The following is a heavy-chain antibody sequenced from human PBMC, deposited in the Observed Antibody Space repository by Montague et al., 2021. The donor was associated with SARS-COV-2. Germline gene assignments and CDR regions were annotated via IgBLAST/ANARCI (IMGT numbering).Heavy chain of an antibody. CDR2: IYYSGST. D-gene: IGHD3-22*01. CDR3: ATEVADSSGYYYVPYYYYGMDV. CDR1: GGSISSSSYY. V-gene: IGHV4-39*01. Sequence: SETLSLTCTVSGGSISSSSYYWGWIRQPPGKGLEWIGSIYYSGSTHYNPSLKSRVTISVDTSKNQLSLKLSSVTAADTAVYYCATEVADSSGYYYVPYYYYGMDVWGQGTTVTVSS. J-gene: IGHJ6*02.